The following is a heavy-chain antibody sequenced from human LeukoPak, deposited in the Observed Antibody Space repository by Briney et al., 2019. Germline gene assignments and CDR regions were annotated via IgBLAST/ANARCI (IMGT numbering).Heavy chain of an antibody. Sequence: ASVKVSCKAFGYTFTSNYMHWVRQAPGQGLEWMGIINPSGGSTSYAQEFQGRVTMTRDTSTSTVYMELSSLRSEDTAVYYCARVQWPYYFDYWGQEPWSPSPQ. CDR1: GYTFTSNY. CDR3: ARVQWPYYFDY. CDR2: INPSGGST. J-gene: IGHJ4*01. D-gene: IGHD6-19*01. V-gene: IGHV1-46*01.